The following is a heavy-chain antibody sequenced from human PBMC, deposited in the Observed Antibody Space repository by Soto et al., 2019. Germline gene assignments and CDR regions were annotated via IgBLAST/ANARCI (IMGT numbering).Heavy chain of an antibody. Sequence: PGGSLRLSCAASGFTFSDYYMSWIRQAPGKGLEWVSYISSSGSTIYYADSVKGRFTISRDNAKNSLYLQMNSLRAEDTAVYYCASYTHTIFGVVITSFDYWGQGTLVTVSS. CDR1: GFTFSDYY. V-gene: IGHV3-11*01. D-gene: IGHD3-3*01. J-gene: IGHJ4*02. CDR3: ASYTHTIFGVVITSFDY. CDR2: ISSSGSTI.